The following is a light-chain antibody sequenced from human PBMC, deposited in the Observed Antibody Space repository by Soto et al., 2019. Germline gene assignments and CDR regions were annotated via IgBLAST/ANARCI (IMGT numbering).Light chain of an antibody. CDR1: QSVSSSY. Sequence: EIVLTQSPGTLSLSPGERATLSCRASQSVSSSYLAWYQQKPGQAPRLLIYGASSRATGIPARFSGSGSGTDFTLTISRLEPEDFAVYYCQQYGSSPRTFGQGTKVAIK. V-gene: IGKV3-20*01. J-gene: IGKJ1*01. CDR2: GAS. CDR3: QQYGSSPRT.